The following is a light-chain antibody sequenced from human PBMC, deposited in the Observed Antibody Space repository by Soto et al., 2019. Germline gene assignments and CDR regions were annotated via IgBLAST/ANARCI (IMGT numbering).Light chain of an antibody. J-gene: IGKJ4*01. Sequence: EIVLTQSPGTLSLSPGERATLSCRASQSVSSTYLAWYQQKPGQAPRLLIYGASSRATGIPDRFSGSGSGTDFSLTISRLEPEYLAVYYCQHYGSLVLTFGGGTKVEIK. CDR3: QHYGSLVLT. V-gene: IGKV3-20*01. CDR2: GAS. CDR1: QSVSSTY.